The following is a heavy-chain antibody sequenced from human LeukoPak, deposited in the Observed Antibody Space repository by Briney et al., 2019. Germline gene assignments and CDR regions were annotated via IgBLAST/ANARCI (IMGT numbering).Heavy chain of an antibody. Sequence: AASVKVSCKASGYSITSYGFNWVRQAPGQGLEWMGWMSAYNGKTNYAHSLQGRVTVTADTSTSADYLEMRSLRSEDTAVYYCARGMGWSYGHPQGAFDIWGQGTMVTVSS. V-gene: IGHV1-18*01. CDR2: MSAYNGKT. CDR1: GYSITSYG. J-gene: IGHJ3*02. CDR3: ARGMGWSYGHPQGAFDI. D-gene: IGHD3-16*01.